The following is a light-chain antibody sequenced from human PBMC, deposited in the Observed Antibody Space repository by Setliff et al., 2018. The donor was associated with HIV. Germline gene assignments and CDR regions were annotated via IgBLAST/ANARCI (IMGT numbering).Light chain of an antibody. J-gene: IGLJ1*01. CDR1: NSDVGSYKF. CDR2: DVD. CDR3: NSYTSSNTVV. Sequence: QSVLAQPASVSGSPGQSITISCAGTNSDVGSYKFVSWYQQHPGKDPELIIFDVDNRPSGISYRFSGSKSGNTASLTISGLQTEDEANYYCNSYTSSNTVVFGTGTKVTVL. V-gene: IGLV2-14*02.